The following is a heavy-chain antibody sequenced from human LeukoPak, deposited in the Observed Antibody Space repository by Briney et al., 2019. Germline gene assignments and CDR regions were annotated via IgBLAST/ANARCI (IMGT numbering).Heavy chain of an antibody. Sequence: SETLSLTCTVSGGSISSGSYYWSWIRQPAGKGLEWLGRIYTSGSTNYNPSLKSRLTISVDTSKNQFSLRLSSVTAADTAVYYCGRGRSGYFDYWGRGTLVTVSS. CDR1: GGSISSGSYY. CDR3: GRGRSGYFDY. CDR2: IYTSGST. V-gene: IGHV4-61*02. D-gene: IGHD3-10*01. J-gene: IGHJ4*02.